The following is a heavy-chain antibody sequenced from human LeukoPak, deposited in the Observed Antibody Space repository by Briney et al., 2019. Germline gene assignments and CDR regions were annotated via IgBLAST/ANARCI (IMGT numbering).Heavy chain of an antibody. V-gene: IGHV3-72*01. D-gene: IGHD6-19*01. CDR1: GLTFSDHY. CDR3: ARGYSSGWTYAFDI. Sequence: GGSLRLSCAASGLTFSDHYMDWVRQAPGKGLEWVGRTSNKANSYTTEYAASVKGRFPISRDDSKNSLYLQMNSLNTEDTAVYYCARGYSSGWTYAFDIWGQGTMVTVSS. CDR2: TSNKANSYTT. J-gene: IGHJ3*02.